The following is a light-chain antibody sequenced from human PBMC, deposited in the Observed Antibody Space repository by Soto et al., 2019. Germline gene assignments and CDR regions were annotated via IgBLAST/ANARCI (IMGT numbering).Light chain of an antibody. CDR2: SVS. CDR1: SSDIGTYDH. V-gene: IGLV2-14*01. J-gene: IGLJ1*01. Sequence: QSLLTQPASVSGSPGQSITISCSGTSSDIGTYDHVAWFQQFPGKTPKLVIYSVSDRPSGVSYRFSGSKSGNTASLTISGLQADGEADYYCISYTVSRSYVFGTGTKVTVL. CDR3: ISYTVSRSYV.